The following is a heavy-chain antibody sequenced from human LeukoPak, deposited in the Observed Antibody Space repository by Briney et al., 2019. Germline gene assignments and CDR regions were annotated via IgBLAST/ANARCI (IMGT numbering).Heavy chain of an antibody. CDR1: GVSFSGYY. D-gene: IGHD3-3*01. Sequence: SETLSLTCAVYGVSFSGYYWSWIRQPPGKGLEWVGEINNSGSTNYNPSLKSRVTISVETSKNQLSLKQSTVPAADTAVYYCARGLWGRIFGVRGHYYYYYMDVWGKGTTVTISS. CDR3: ARGLWGRIFGVRGHYYYYYMDV. V-gene: IGHV4-34*01. J-gene: IGHJ6*03. CDR2: INNSGST.